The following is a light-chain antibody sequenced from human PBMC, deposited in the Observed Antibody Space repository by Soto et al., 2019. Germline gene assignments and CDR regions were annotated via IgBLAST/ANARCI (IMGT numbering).Light chain of an antibody. V-gene: IGKV3-20*01. J-gene: IGKJ1*01. CDR3: QQYGSSPQ. CDR2: GAS. Sequence: EIVMTQSPATLSVSPGEGATLSCWASQSGSSNLAWYQQKPGQAPRLLIYGASSRATGIPDRFSGSGSGTDFTLTISRLEPEDFAVYCCQQYGSSPQFGQGTKVDIK. CDR1: QSGSSN.